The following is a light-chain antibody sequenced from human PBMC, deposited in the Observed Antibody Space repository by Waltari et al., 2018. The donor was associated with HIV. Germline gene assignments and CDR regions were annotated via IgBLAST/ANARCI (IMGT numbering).Light chain of an antibody. CDR3: SSYTSSRTVV. Sequence: QSALTQPASVSGSPGQSITLPCTGASSDGGRSNYVAWYQHHPGKAPKLIIYDVSNRPSGVSNRFSGSKSGTTASLTISGLQAEDEADYYCSSYTSSRTVVFGGGTKLTVL. V-gene: IGLV2-14*03. CDR1: SSDGGRSNY. J-gene: IGLJ2*01. CDR2: DVS.